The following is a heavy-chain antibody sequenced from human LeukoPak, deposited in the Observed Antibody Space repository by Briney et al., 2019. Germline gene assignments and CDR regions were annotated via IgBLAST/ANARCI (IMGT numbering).Heavy chain of an antibody. D-gene: IGHD3-22*01. CDR2: IKQDGSEK. V-gene: IGHV3-7*01. Sequence: AGGSLRLSCAASGFTFSTYWMHWVRQAPGKGLEWVANIKQDGSEKYYVDSVKGRFTISRDNAKNSLYLQTNGLRAEDTAVYYCAREQRISMIMMSRIWFDPWGQGTLVTVSS. CDR1: GFTFSTYW. CDR3: AREQRISMIMMSRIWFDP. J-gene: IGHJ5*02.